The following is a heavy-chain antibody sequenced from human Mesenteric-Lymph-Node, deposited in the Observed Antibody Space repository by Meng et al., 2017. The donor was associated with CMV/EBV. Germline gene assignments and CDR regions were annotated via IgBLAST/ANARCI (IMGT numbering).Heavy chain of an antibody. J-gene: IGHJ4*02. CDR2: IYWDDDK. Sequence: FSLSTSGVVVCCIRQPPGQALEWLALIYWDDDKRYSPSLKSRLTITKDTSKNQVVLTVTNMDPVDTATYYCAHLTYYYGSGSYSPFDYWGQGTLVTVSS. CDR1: FSLSTSGVV. D-gene: IGHD3-10*01. V-gene: IGHV2-5*02. CDR3: AHLTYYYGSGSYSPFDY.